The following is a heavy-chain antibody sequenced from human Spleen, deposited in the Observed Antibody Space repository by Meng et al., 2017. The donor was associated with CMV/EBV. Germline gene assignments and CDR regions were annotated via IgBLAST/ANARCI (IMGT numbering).Heavy chain of an antibody. J-gene: IGHJ4*02. Sequence: GESLKISCEVSGFTFRNYWMSWVRQAPGKGLEWVANIKGDGSEKPYVDSVKGRFTVSRDNAKNSLYLQMNSLRAEDTAVYYCAKGRGSGSTGDFDYWGQGTLVTVSS. CDR2: IKGDGSEK. CDR3: AKGRGSGSTGDFDY. V-gene: IGHV3-7*01. D-gene: IGHD1-26*01. CDR1: GFTFRNYW.